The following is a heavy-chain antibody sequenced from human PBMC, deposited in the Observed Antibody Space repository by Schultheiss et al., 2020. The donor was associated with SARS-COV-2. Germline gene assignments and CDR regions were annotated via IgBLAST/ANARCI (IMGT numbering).Heavy chain of an antibody. CDR3: ARMAFDSSGYYPNWFDP. Sequence: SETLSLTCTVSGGSISSSSYYWGWIRQPPGKGLEWIGSIYYSGSTYYNPSLKSRVTISLDTSKNQFSLNLTAVTAADTAVYYCARMAFDSSGYYPNWFDPWGQGTLVTVSS. J-gene: IGHJ5*02. V-gene: IGHV4-39*07. CDR1: GGSISSSSYY. CDR2: IYYSGST. D-gene: IGHD3-22*01.